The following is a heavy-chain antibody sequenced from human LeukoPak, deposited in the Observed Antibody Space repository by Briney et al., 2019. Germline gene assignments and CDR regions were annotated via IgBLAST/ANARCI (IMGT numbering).Heavy chain of an antibody. Sequence: PGGSLRLSCAASGFTFSSYAMHWVRQAPGKGLEWVAAISYDGSNKYYADSVKGRFTISRDNSKNTLYLQMNSLRAEDTAVYYCARDDPWDHYFDYWGQGTLVTVSS. D-gene: IGHD1-26*01. V-gene: IGHV3-30-3*01. CDR1: GFTFSSYA. CDR3: ARDDPWDHYFDY. J-gene: IGHJ4*02. CDR2: ISYDGSNK.